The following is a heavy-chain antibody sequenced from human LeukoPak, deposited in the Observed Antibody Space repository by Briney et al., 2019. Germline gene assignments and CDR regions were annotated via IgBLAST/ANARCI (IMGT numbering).Heavy chain of an antibody. D-gene: IGHD3-9*01. Sequence: GESLKISFKGSGYSFTSYWIGWVRQMPGKGLEWMGIIYPGDSDTRYSPSFQGQVTISADKSISTAYLQWSSLKASDTAMYYCARSYYDILTGYSSYYFDYWGQGTLVTVSS. J-gene: IGHJ4*02. CDR1: GYSFTSYW. CDR3: ARSYYDILTGYSSYYFDY. CDR2: IYPGDSDT. V-gene: IGHV5-51*01.